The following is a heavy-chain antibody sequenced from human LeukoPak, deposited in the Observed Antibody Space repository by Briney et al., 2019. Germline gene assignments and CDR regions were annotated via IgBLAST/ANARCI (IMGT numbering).Heavy chain of an antibody. V-gene: IGHV3-30*03. J-gene: IGHJ4*02. D-gene: IGHD5-18*01. CDR2: ISYDGSNK. Sequence: GGSLRLSCAASGFIFSNYGMNWVRQAPGKGLEWVAVISYDGSNKYYADSVKGRFTISRDNSKNTLYLQMNSLRAEDTAVYYCARGAGGYSYGPGGYWGQGTLVTVSS. CDR1: GFIFSNYG. CDR3: ARGAGGYSYGPGGY.